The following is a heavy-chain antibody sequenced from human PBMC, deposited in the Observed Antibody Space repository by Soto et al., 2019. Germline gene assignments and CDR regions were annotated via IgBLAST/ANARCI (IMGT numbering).Heavy chain of an antibody. V-gene: IGHV4-39*01. D-gene: IGHD3-10*01. CDR1: GGSISSSSYY. J-gene: IGHJ4*02. Sequence: SETLSLTCTVSGGSISSSSYYWGWIRQPPGKGLEWIGSIYYSGSTYYNQSLKSRVTISVDTSKNQFSLKLSSVTAADTAVYYCARHRYYGSGSYYSHFDYWGQGTLVTVSS. CDR2: IYYSGST. CDR3: ARHRYYGSGSYYSHFDY.